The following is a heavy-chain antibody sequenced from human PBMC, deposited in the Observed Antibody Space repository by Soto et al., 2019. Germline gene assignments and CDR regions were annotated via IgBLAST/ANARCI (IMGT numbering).Heavy chain of an antibody. CDR2: IYHRGST. V-gene: IGHV4-4*02. J-gene: IGHJ4*02. CDR3: AKKRYSCSWYTY. D-gene: IGHD6-13*01. Sequence: QGQLQAAAPGLVKPSGTRSPPCAVCGGAITRKNCWSWARHPPGRGLERFGEIYHRGSTNYNPALKSGVTIPVDKSKNQFSMKLSSVTAADTAVYFCAKKRYSCSWYTYWGQGTLVTVSS. CDR1: GGAITRKNC.